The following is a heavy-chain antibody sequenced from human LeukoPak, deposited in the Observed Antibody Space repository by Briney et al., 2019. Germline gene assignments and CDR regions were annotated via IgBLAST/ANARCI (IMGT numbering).Heavy chain of an antibody. CDR1: GDSVSSNSAA. V-gene: IGHV6-1*01. CDR2: TYYRSKWYN. D-gene: IGHD3-10*01. J-gene: IGHJ5*02. CDR3: ARGRRGYRPRDSLYNWFDP. Sequence: SQTLSLTCAISGDSVSSNSAAWHWIRQSPSRGLEWLGRTYYRSKWYNDYAVSVKSRITINPDTSKNQFSLQLNSVTPEDTAVYYCARGRRGYRPRDSLYNWFDPWGQGTLVTVSS.